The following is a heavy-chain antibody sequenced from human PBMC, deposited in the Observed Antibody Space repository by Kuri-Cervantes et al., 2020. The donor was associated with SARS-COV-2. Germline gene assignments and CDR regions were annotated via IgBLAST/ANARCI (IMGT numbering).Heavy chain of an antibody. V-gene: IGHV3-48*01. J-gene: IGHJ4*02. D-gene: IGHD2-15*01. CDR3: ARDPFIILKGPSGIGMSGPKSYFDS. CDR1: GFTFTLFN. Sequence: GESLKISCAASGFTFTLFNLNWVRQAPGKGLEWLAHIDSGSASIYYADSMRGRFTISRDNDNDSLYLQMEGLTVDDTALYYCARDPFIILKGPSGIGMSGPKSYFDSWGEGTLVTVSS. CDR2: IDSGSASI.